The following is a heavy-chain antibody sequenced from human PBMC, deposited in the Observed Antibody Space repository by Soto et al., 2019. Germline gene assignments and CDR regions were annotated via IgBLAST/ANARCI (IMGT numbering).Heavy chain of an antibody. CDR2: ISSSSSTI. D-gene: IGHD3-10*01. CDR3: ARARSDITMVRGVIILFGMDV. Sequence: PGGSLRLSCAASGFTFSSYSMNWVRQAPGKGLEWVSYISSSSSTIYYADSVKGRFTISRDNAKNSLYLQMNSLRDEDTAVYYCARARSDITMVRGVIILFGMDVWGQGTTVTVSS. V-gene: IGHV3-48*02. CDR1: GFTFSSYS. J-gene: IGHJ6*02.